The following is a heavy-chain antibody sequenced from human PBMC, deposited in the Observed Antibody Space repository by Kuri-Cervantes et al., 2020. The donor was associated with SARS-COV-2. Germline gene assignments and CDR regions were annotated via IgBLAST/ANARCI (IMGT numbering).Heavy chain of an antibody. CDR3: ARAAEGRYYFDY. Sequence: ASVKVSCKASGYTFTGYYMHWVRQAPGQGLEWMGWINPNSGGTNYAQKFQGRVTVTRDTSISTAYMELSRLRSDDTAVYYCARAAEGRYYFDYWGQGTLVTVSS. CDR1: GYTFTGYY. J-gene: IGHJ4*02. CDR2: INPNSGGT. V-gene: IGHV1-2*02.